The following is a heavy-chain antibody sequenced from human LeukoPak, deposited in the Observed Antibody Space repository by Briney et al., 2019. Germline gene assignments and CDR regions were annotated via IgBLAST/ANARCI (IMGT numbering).Heavy chain of an antibody. CDR3: AKGPTVTKVRHFDY. CDR2: ISGSGGST. Sequence: GSLRLSCAASGFTFSSYGMHWVRQAPGKGLEWVSAISGSGGSTYYADSVKGRFTISRDNSKNTLYLQMNSLRAEDTAVYYCAKGPTVTKVRHFDYWGQGTLVTVSS. V-gene: IGHV3-23*01. CDR1: GFTFSSYG. D-gene: IGHD4-17*01. J-gene: IGHJ4*02.